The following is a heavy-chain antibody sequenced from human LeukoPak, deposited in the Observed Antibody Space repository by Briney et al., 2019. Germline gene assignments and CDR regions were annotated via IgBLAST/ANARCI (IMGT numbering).Heavy chain of an antibody. J-gene: IGHJ3*02. CDR1: GGSISSGGYY. CDR3: ARCSGGSFDI. Sequence: SETLSLTCTVSGGSISSGGYYWSWIRQHPGKGLEWIGYIYYSGSTCYNPSLKSRVTISVDTSKNQFSLKLSSVTAADTAVYYCARCSGGSFDIWGQGTMVTVSS. V-gene: IGHV4-31*03. CDR2: IYYSGST. D-gene: IGHD2-15*01.